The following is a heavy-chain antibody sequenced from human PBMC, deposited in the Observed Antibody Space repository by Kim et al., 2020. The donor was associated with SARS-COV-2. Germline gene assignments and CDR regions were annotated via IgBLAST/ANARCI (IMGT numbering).Heavy chain of an antibody. CDR2: IVVGSGNT. J-gene: IGHJ4*02. Sequence: SVKVSCKASGFTFTSSAVQWVRQARGQRLEWIGWIVVGSGNTNYAQKFQERVTITRDMSTSTAYMELSSLRSEDTAVYYCAAGRHSQQWLVQSDYWGQGTLVTVSS. CDR3: AAGRHSQQWLVQSDY. V-gene: IGHV1-58*01. CDR1: GFTFTSSA. D-gene: IGHD6-19*01.